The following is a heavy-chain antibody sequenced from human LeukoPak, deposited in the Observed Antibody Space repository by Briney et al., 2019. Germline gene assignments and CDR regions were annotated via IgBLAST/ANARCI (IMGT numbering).Heavy chain of an antibody. V-gene: IGHV1-2*02. D-gene: IGHD3-16*01. CDR1: GYTFTGYY. J-gene: IGHJ4*02. CDR2: INPNSGGT. Sequence: ASVKVSCKASGYTFTGYYMHWVRQAPGQGLEWMGWINPNSGGTNYAQKFQGRVTMTRDTSISTAYMELSRLRSDDTAVYYCAGGESGRGYVWGSYRFGYWGQGTLVTVSS. CDR3: AGGESGRGYVWGSYRFGY.